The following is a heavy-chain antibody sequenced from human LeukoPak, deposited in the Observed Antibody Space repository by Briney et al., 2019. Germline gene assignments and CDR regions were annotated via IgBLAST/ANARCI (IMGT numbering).Heavy chain of an antibody. CDR3: TKGISMVRGGMDV. D-gene: IGHD3-10*01. J-gene: IGHJ6*04. Sequence: GGSLRLSCAASGFTFDDYAMHWVRQAPGKGLEWVSGISWNSGSIGYADSVKGRFTISRDNAKNSLYLQMNSLRAEDTALYYCTKGISMVRGGMDVWGKGTTVTVSP. V-gene: IGHV3-9*01. CDR2: ISWNSGSI. CDR1: GFTFDDYA.